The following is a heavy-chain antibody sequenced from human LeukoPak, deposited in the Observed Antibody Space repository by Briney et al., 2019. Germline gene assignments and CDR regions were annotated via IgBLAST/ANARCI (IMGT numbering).Heavy chain of an antibody. D-gene: IGHD3-10*01. J-gene: IGHJ4*02. CDR1: GFTFSSFA. CDR2: ITGSGGST. V-gene: IGHV3-23*01. Sequence: GGSLRLSCAASGFTFSSFAMSWVRQAPGKGLEWVSAITGSGGSTYYADSVKGRFTISRDNSKNTLYLQMNSLRAEDTAVYYCAKPTLLSAYFDHWGQGTLVTVSS. CDR3: AKPTLLSAYFDH.